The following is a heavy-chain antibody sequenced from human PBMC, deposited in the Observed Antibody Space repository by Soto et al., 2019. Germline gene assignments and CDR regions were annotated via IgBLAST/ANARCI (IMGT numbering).Heavy chain of an antibody. CDR1: GSTFTSYG. D-gene: IGHD2-21*01. J-gene: IGHJ4*02. CDR2: ISANGGQT. V-gene: IGHV1-18*01. Sequence: GASVKVSCKASGSTFTSYGINWMRQAPGQGLEWMGWISANGGQTNYAQNLQGRVTMTKDTSTSTAYMELKSLGSDDTAVYYCARRAHCGGDCTSDDWGQGTLVPVAS. CDR3: ARRAHCGGDCTSDD.